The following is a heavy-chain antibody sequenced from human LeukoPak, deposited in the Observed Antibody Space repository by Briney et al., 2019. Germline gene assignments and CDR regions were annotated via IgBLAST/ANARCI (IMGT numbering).Heavy chain of an antibody. CDR3: ARVTKGYCSSTSCSPHFVY. J-gene: IGHJ4*02. Sequence: WASVKVSCKASGYTFTSYGISWVRQAPGQGLEWMGWISAYNGNTNYAQKLQGRVTMTTDTSTSTAYMELRSLRSDDTAVYYCARVTKGYCSSTSCSPHFVYWGQGTLVTVSS. CDR2: ISAYNGNT. CDR1: GYTFTSYG. D-gene: IGHD2-2*01. V-gene: IGHV1-18*01.